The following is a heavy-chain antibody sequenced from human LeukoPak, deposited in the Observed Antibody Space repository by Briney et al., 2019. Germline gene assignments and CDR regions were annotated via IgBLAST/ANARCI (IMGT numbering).Heavy chain of an antibody. CDR1: GGSFSGYY. J-gene: IGHJ4*02. V-gene: IGHV4-34*01. CDR3: ARRDDILTGYRYYFDY. D-gene: IGHD3-9*01. Sequence: SETLSLTCAVYGGSFSGYYWSWIRQPPGKGLEWVGEINHSGSTNYNPSLKSRVTISVDTSKNQFSLKLSSVTAADTAVYYCARRDDILTGYRYYFDYWGQGTLVTVSS. CDR2: INHSGST.